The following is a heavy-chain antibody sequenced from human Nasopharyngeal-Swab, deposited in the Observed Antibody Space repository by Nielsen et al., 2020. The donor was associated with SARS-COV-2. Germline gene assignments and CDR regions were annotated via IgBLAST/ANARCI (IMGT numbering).Heavy chain of an antibody. CDR1: GGSFSDYH. D-gene: IGHD3-3*01. CDR2: IKPSGVN. V-gene: IGHV4-34*01. CDR3: ASSPFRITIFGVVIGNWFDP. Sequence: SETLSLTCAVYGGSFSDYHWSWIRQPPGKGLEWIGEIKPSGVNNYNPSLKSRVTISVDTSKNQFSLKLSSVTAADTAVYYCASSPFRITIFGVVIGNWFDPWGQGTLVTVSS. J-gene: IGHJ5*02.